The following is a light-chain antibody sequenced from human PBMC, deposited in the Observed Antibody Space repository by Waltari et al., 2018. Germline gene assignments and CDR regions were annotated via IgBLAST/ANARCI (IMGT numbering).Light chain of an antibody. CDR1: KIGSKN. J-gene: IGLJ1*01. CDR3: QVWDSGSDHYV. V-gene: IGLV3-21*02. CDR2: GDG. Sequence: SYVLTQPPSVSVAPGQTARITCDGNKIGSKNVHWYQQKPGQAPVLGVYGDGDRPSGIPERFSGSNSGNTATLTISRVDAGDEADYYCQVWDSGSDHYVFGTVTKVTVL.